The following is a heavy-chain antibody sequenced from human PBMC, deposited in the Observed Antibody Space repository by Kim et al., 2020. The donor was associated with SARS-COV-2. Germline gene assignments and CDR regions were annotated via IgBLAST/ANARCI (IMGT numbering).Heavy chain of an antibody. Sequence: PHCGKGRFHSPRDNAKNSLYLQMNSLRAEDTAVYYCARDSIVATYFDYWGQGTLVTVSS. CDR3: ARDSIVATYFDY. D-gene: IGHD5-12*01. J-gene: IGHJ4*02. V-gene: IGHV3-11*01.